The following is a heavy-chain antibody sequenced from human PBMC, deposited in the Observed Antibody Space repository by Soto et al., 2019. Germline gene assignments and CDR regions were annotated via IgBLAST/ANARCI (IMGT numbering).Heavy chain of an antibody. V-gene: IGHV3-23*01. CDR3: AKWSYLDY. CDR1: GFSFASFA. D-gene: IGHD3-3*01. Sequence: PGGSLRLSCTTSGFSFASFAMTWVRQAPWKGLEWHATISGRDGKTYYADSVKGRFSISRDTSRNTLYLQMNSRRADDTAIYYCAKWSYLDYWGQGTRVTVSS. J-gene: IGHJ4*02. CDR2: ISGRDGKT.